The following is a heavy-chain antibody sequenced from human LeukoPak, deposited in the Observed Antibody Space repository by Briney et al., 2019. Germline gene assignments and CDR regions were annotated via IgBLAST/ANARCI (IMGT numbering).Heavy chain of an antibody. CDR2: IYYSGST. J-gene: IGHJ4*02. CDR1: GGSISSYY. Sequence: SETLSLTCTVSGGSISSYYWSWIRQPPGKGLEWIGYIYYSGSTNYNPSLKSRVTISVDTSKNQFSLKLSSVTAADTAVYYCAREQYSSSGYKIDYWGQRTLVTVSS. CDR3: AREQYSSSGYKIDY. V-gene: IGHV4-59*01. D-gene: IGHD3-22*01.